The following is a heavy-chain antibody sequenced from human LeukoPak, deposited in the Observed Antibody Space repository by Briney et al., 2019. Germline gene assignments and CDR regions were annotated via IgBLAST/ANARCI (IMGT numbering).Heavy chain of an antibody. CDR2: IKQDGSEK. V-gene: IGHV3-7*03. J-gene: IGHJ6*03. CDR3: ARGGLTIFGVINYMDV. D-gene: IGHD3-3*01. CDR1: GFTFSSYW. Sequence: GGSLRLSCAASGFTFSSYWMSWVRQAPGKGLEWVANIKQDGSEKYYVDSVKGRFTISRDNAKNSLYLQMNSLRAEDTALYYCARGGLTIFGVINYMDVWGKGTTVTVSS.